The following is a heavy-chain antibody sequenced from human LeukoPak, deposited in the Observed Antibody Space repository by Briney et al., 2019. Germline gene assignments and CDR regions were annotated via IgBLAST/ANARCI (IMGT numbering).Heavy chain of an antibody. CDR1: GFTFSTYS. J-gene: IGHJ3*02. D-gene: IGHD3-16*02. V-gene: IGHV3-21*01. CDR3: ARVIDLGGVHDAFDI. CDR2: ISSRSSYI. Sequence: GGSLRLSFAASGFTFSTYSMNWVRPAPGKGLEWVSSISSRSSYIYYADSGEGRFTISRDNAKNSLYLQMNSLRAEDTAAYYCARVIDLGGVHDAFDIWGQGTMVTVSS.